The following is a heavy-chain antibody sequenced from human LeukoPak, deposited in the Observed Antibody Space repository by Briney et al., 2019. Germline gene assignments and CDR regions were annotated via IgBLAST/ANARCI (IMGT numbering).Heavy chain of an antibody. J-gene: IGHJ4*02. CDR1: GFTFSSYW. CDR3: ARLQYSFLYGSGSYGVDY. Sequence: GGSLRLSCAASGFTFSSYWMSWVRQAPGKGLEWVANIKQDGSEKYYVDSVKGRFTISRDNAKNSVFLQMNSLRAEDTAVYYCARLQYSFLYGSGSYGVDYWGQGTLVTVSS. V-gene: IGHV3-7*01. CDR2: IKQDGSEK. D-gene: IGHD3-10*01.